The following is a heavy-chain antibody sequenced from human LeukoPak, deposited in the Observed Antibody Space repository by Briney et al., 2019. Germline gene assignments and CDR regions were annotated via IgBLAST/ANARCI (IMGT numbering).Heavy chain of an antibody. V-gene: IGHV4-30-2*01. CDR3: ARGRFGENTDAFGI. J-gene: IGHJ3*02. Sequence: SETLSLTCAVSGGSISSGGYSWSWIRQPPGKGLEWIGYIYHSGSTYYNPSLKSRVTISVDRSKNQFSLKLSSVTAADTAVYYCARGRFGENTDAFGIWGQGTMVTVSS. D-gene: IGHD3-10*01. CDR1: GGSISSGGYS. CDR2: IYHSGST.